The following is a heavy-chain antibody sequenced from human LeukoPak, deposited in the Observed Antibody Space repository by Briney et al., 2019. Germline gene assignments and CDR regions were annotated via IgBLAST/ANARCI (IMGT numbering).Heavy chain of an antibody. Sequence: GRSLRLSCAASGFTFSSYGMHWVRQAPGKGLEWVAVISYDGSNKYYADSVKGRFTISRDNSKNTLYLQMNSLRAEDTAVYYCAKDYDSSGYYLGYFDYWGQGTLVTVSS. CDR3: AKDYDSSGYYLGYFDY. J-gene: IGHJ4*02. V-gene: IGHV3-30*18. CDR2: ISYDGSNK. CDR1: GFTFSSYG. D-gene: IGHD3-22*01.